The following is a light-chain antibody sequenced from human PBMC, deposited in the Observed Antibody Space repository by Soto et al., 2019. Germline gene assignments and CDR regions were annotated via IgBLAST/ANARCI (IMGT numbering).Light chain of an antibody. Sequence: EIVMTQSPATLSVSPGERATISCRASQSVNSNLAWYRQKPGQAPRLLISDASTRPTGVPARFSGSGSGTEFSLTISSLQSEDSGVYYCQQYNFWPPLTFGGGTKVEIK. J-gene: IGKJ4*01. CDR3: QQYNFWPPLT. V-gene: IGKV3-15*01. CDR2: DAS. CDR1: QSVNSN.